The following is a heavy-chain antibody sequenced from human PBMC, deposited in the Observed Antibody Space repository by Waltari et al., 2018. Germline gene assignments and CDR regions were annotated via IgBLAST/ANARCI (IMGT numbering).Heavy chain of an antibody. D-gene: IGHD3-22*01. CDR1: GGSISSYY. V-gene: IGHV4-59*01. CDR3: AKHRGTYDSTPHFDL. Sequence: QVQLQESGPGLVKPSETLSLTCTVSGGSISSYYWSWIRQPPGKGLEWIGYIYYSGSTNYNPSLKSRVTISVDTSKNQFSLKLSSVTAADTAVYYCAKHRGTYDSTPHFDLWGRGTLVTVSS. CDR2: IYYSGST. J-gene: IGHJ2*01.